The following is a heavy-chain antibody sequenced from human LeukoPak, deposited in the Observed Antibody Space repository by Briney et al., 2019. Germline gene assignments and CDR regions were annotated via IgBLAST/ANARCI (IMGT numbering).Heavy chain of an antibody. CDR2: IRYDGSNK. V-gene: IGHV3-30*02. D-gene: IGHD1-26*01. J-gene: IGHJ3*02. CDR3: AKTTIVGVTVDAFDI. Sequence: PGGSLRLSCAASGFTFSSYGMLWVRQAPGKGLEWVAFIRYDGSNKYYADSVKGRFTISRDNSKNTLFLQMNSLRAEDTAVYYCAKTTIVGVTVDAFDIWGQGTMVTVSS. CDR1: GFTFSSYG.